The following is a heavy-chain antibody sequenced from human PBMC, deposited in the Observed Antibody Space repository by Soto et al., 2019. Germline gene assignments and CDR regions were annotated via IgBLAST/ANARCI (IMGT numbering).Heavy chain of an antibody. D-gene: IGHD6-13*01. Sequence: QVQLVQSGAEVKKPGASVKVSCKASGYTFTSYGISWVRQAPGQGLEWMGWISAYNGNTNYAQKLQGRVTMTTDTSTSTAYMELRSLRSDDTVVYYCARVPPRWGSSWYSDYWGQGTLVTVSS. CDR2: ISAYNGNT. V-gene: IGHV1-18*04. CDR1: GYTFTSYG. J-gene: IGHJ4*02. CDR3: ARVPPRWGSSWYSDY.